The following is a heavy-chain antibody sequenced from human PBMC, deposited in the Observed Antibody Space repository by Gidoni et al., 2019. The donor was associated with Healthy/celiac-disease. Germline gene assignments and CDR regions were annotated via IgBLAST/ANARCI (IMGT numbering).Heavy chain of an antibody. CDR1: GGSLSSSSYY. V-gene: IGHV4-39*01. J-gene: IGHJ4*02. D-gene: IGHD2-2*01. CDR2: IYYSGST. Sequence: QLQLQESGPGLVKPSETLSLTCTVSGGSLSSSSYYWGWIRQPPGKGLEWIGSIYYSGSTYYNPSLKSRVTISVDTSKNQFSLKLSSVTAADTAVYYCARHVLFLSGGEYQLLSIDYWGQGTLVTVSS. CDR3: ARHVLFLSGGEYQLLSIDY.